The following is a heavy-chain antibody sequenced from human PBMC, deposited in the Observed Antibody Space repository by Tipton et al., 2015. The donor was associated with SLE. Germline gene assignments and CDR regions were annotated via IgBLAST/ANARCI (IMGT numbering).Heavy chain of an antibody. Sequence: SLRLSCAVSGFTFSSYAMSWVRQAPGKGLEWVSVIYSGGSTYYADSVKGRFTISRDNSKNTLYLQMNSLRAEDTAVYYCAKGSEQLVCSYWGQGTLVTVSS. D-gene: IGHD6-6*01. CDR3: AKGSEQLVCSY. V-gene: IGHV3-23*03. J-gene: IGHJ4*02. CDR2: IYSGGST. CDR1: GFTFSSYA.